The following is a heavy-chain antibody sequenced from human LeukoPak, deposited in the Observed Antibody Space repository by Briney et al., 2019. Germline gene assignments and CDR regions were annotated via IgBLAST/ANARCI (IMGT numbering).Heavy chain of an antibody. V-gene: IGHV1-2*02. J-gene: IGHJ5*02. Sequence: GASVKVSCKXSGYTFTGYYMHWVRQAPGQGLERMGWINPNSGGTNYAQKFQGRVTMTRDTSISTAYMELSRLRSDDTAVYYCTRPYYDFWSGYADNWFDPWGQGTLVTVSS. CDR3: TRPYYDFWSGYADNWFDP. CDR1: GYTFTGYY. D-gene: IGHD3-3*01. CDR2: INPNSGGT.